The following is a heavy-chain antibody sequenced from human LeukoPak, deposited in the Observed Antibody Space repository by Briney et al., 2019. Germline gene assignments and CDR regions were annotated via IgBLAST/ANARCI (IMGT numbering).Heavy chain of an antibody. Sequence: GASVKVSRKSSGSTFTTYGISWVRQAPGQGLERMGWISAYSGNTNYAQKVQGRVTMTTDTATSTDYMELRSLRSDDTDVYYCAMIPYCTTATCYYFDYWGQGTLVTVSS. CDR3: AMIPYCTTATCYYFDY. V-gene: IGHV1-18*01. CDR2: ISAYSGNT. J-gene: IGHJ4*02. D-gene: IGHD2-2*01. CDR1: GSTFTTYG.